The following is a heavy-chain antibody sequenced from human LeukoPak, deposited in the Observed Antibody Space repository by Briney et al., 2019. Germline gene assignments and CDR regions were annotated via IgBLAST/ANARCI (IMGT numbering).Heavy chain of an antibody. V-gene: IGHV4-59*01. Sequence: SETLSLTCTVYGGSISSYYWSWIRQPPGKGLEWIGYIYYSGSTNYNPSLKSRVTISVDTSKNQFSLKLSSVTAADTAVYYCAREDDYGGNTLDYWGQGTLVTVSS. CDR1: GGSISSYY. J-gene: IGHJ4*02. CDR2: IYYSGST. CDR3: AREDDYGGNTLDY. D-gene: IGHD4-23*01.